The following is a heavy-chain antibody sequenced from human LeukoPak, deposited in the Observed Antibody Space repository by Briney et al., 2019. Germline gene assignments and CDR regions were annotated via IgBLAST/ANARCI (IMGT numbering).Heavy chain of an antibody. CDR1: GGSFSGYY. V-gene: IGHV4-34*01. CDR2: INHSGST. CDR3: ATESDFWSGFDN. J-gene: IGHJ4*02. Sequence: SETLSLTCAVYGGSFSGYYWSWIRQPPGKGLEWIGEINHSGSTNYNPSLKSRVTISVDTSKNQFSLKLSSVTAADTAVYYCATESDFWSGFDNWGQGTLVTVSS. D-gene: IGHD3-3*01.